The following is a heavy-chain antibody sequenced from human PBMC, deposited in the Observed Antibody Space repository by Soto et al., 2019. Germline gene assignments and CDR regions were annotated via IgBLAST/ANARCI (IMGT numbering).Heavy chain of an antibody. CDR2: ISSSSSYT. Sequence: EVQLVESGGGLVKPGGSLRLSCAASGFTFSTYSMNWFRQAPGKGLEWVSSISSSSSYTYYADSVKGRFTVSRDDAKNSLYLQMNSLRAEDTAVYYCARIVCSGGSCWKGAYWGQGTLVTVSS. V-gene: IGHV3-21*06. CDR1: GFTFSTYS. CDR3: ARIVCSGGSCWKGAY. J-gene: IGHJ4*02. D-gene: IGHD2-15*01.